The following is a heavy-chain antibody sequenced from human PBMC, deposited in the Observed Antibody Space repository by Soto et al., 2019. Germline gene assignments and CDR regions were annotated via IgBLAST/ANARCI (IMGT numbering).Heavy chain of an antibody. CDR2: ISGSGIST. V-gene: IGHV3-23*01. D-gene: IGHD2-2*01. CDR1: ECPFSSYA. Sequence: GGSLRLSCAASECPFSSYAMSWVRQAPGKGLEWLSAISGSGISTYYADSVKGRFTISRDNSKNALYLQMNSLRAEDTAVYYCAKLGYCSSTSCYSRDYYFDYWGQGTLVTVSS. J-gene: IGHJ4*02. CDR3: AKLGYCSSTSCYSRDYYFDY.